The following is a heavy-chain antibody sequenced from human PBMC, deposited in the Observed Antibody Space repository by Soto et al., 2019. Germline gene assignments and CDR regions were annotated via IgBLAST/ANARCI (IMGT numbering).Heavy chain of an antibody. D-gene: IGHD2-15*01. CDR1: GGSISSGGYY. V-gene: IGHV4-31*03. J-gene: IGHJ5*02. CDR2: IYYSGST. CDR3: ARQGYCSGGSCYYWFDP. Sequence: SETLSITCTVSGGSISSGGYYWSWIRQHPGKGLEWIGYIYYSGSTYYNPSLKSRVTISVDTSKNQFSLKLSSVTAADTAVYYCARQGYCSGGSCYYWFDPWGQGTLVTVSS.